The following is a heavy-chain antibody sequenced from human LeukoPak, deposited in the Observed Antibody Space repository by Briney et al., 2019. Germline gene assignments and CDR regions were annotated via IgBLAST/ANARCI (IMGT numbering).Heavy chain of an antibody. Sequence: GGSLRLSCAASGFTVSSYCMSWVRQAPGKGLEWVSVISGGDSTYYADSVKGRFTISRHNSKNTLYLQMNSLRTEDTAVYYCARNGYSSGYYGSFDYWGQGTLLTVSS. D-gene: IGHD6-19*01. J-gene: IGHJ4*02. CDR2: ISGGDST. V-gene: IGHV3-53*04. CDR3: ARNGYSSGYYGSFDY. CDR1: GFTVSSYC.